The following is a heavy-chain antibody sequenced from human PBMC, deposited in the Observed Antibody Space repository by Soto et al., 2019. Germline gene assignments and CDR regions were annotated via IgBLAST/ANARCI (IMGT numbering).Heavy chain of an antibody. J-gene: IGHJ4*02. Sequence: SGGSLRLSCAASGFTFSDYYMSWIRQAPGKGLEWVSSISSSSSYIYYADSVKGRFTISRDNAKNSLYLQMNSLRAEDTAVYYCARDTYYYDSSGYQLNWGQGTLVTVSS. CDR1: GFTFSDYY. CDR2: ISSSSSYI. D-gene: IGHD3-22*01. V-gene: IGHV3-11*06. CDR3: ARDTYYYDSSGYQLN.